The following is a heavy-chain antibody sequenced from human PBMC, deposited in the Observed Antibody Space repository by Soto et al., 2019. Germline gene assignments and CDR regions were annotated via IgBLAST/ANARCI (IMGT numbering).Heavy chain of an antibody. V-gene: IGHV3-33*01. D-gene: IGHD2-15*01. Sequence: GGSLRLSCAASGFTFSSYGMHWVRQAPGKGLEWVAVIWYDGSNKYYADSVKGRFTISRDNSKNTLYLQMNSLRAEDTAVYYCASTPRILVAQFDYWGQGTLVTVSS. CDR2: IWYDGSNK. J-gene: IGHJ4*02. CDR3: ASTPRILVAQFDY. CDR1: GFTFSSYG.